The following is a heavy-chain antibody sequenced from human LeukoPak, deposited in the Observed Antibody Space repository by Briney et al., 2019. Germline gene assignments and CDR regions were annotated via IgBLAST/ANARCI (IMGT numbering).Heavy chain of an antibody. D-gene: IGHD2-8*01. J-gene: IGHJ3*02. CDR3: AKMLAAHDAFDS. CDR1: GFTFSTYG. Sequence: GSLRLSCAASGFTFSTYGMSWVRQAPGKGLEWVSAIGKSGGSTYYADSMKGRFTISRDNSKNTLYLQMDSLRAEDTAVYYCAKMLAAHDAFDSWGQGTMVTVSS. V-gene: IGHV3-23*01. CDR2: IGKSGGST.